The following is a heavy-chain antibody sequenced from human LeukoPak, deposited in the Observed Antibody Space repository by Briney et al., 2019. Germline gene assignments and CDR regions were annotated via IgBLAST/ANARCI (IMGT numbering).Heavy chain of an antibody. CDR2: ISGSGGDT. D-gene: IGHD1-26*01. V-gene: IGHV3-23*01. CDR1: GFTFGNYA. Sequence: PGGSLRLSCAASGFTFGNYAMNWVRQAPGKGLGWVSAISGSGGDTYYADSVKGRFTMSRDNSKNPLYLQMNSLTAEDTAVYYCAKGMTRGSHYSVDYWGQGTLVTVSS. J-gene: IGHJ4*02. CDR3: AKGMTRGSHYSVDY.